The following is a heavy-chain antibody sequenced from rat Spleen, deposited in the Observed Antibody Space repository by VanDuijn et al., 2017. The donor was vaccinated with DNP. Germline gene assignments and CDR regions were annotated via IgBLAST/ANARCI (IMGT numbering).Heavy chain of an antibody. Sequence: EVQLQESGPGLVKPSQSLSLTCSVTGYSITTSYRWNWIRKFPGNELEWMGDIPSAGSTNYSPSLKSRIAITRDTSKNHFFLHLNSVTIEDTATYYCARWTRYFDYWGQGIMVTVSS. CDR3: ARWTRYFDY. CDR2: IPSAGST. J-gene: IGHJ2*01. V-gene: IGHV3-3*01. CDR1: GYSITTSYR. D-gene: IGHD1-7*01.